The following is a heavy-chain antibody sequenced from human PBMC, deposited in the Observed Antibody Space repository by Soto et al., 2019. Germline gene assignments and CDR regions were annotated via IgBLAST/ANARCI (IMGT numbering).Heavy chain of an antibody. CDR2: IWYDGSNK. Sequence: GALRGACAAPGFTFSSYGMHWVRQAPGKGLEWVAVIWYDGSNKYYADSVKGRFTISRDNSKNTLYLQMNSLRAGDTAVYYCARGGHYYDSSGYPRYGMDVWGQGTTVTVSS. V-gene: IGHV3-33*01. D-gene: IGHD3-22*01. CDR3: ARGGHYYDSSGYPRYGMDV. J-gene: IGHJ6*02. CDR1: GFTFSSYG.